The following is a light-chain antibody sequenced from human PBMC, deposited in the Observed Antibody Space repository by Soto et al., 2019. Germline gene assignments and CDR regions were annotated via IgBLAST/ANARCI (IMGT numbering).Light chain of an antibody. CDR3: QQYNDWPPWT. CDR1: QSCSSSY. CDR2: AVS. V-gene: IGKV3-15*01. J-gene: IGKJ1*01. Sequence: IPLIQSPGTLSLSPGETATLSCRASQSCSSSYLAWYQQNPGQAPRLLIYAVSTRATGIPDRFSGGGSGTDFTLTISSLQSEDFAVYYCQQYNDWPPWTFGQGTKVDIK.